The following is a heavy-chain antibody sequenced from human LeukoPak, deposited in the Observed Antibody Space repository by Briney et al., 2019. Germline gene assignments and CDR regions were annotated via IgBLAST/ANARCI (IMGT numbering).Heavy chain of an antibody. CDR1: GFTFSNFA. V-gene: IGHV3-23*01. D-gene: IGHD2-15*01. CDR2: ITGSGSDT. Sequence: GGSLRLTCAASGFTFSNFAMNWVRQAPGKELEWVSSITGSGSDTYYADSVKGRFTISRDNFRNTLYLQMNRLRGEDTAVYYYAKGNLGSCSGVRCHPFDCWGQRTLVTVS. J-gene: IGHJ4*02. CDR3: AKGNLGSCSGVRCHPFDC.